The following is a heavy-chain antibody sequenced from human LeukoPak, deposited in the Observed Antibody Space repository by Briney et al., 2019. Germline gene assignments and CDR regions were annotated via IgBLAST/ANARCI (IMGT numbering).Heavy chain of an antibody. CDR3: AKDAQPRSRWFDP. Sequence: QPGGSLRLSCAASGFTFSSHWMTWVRQAPGKGLEWVANMNQDGSQKYYVDSVKGRFTISRDNAKNSLYLQMNTLRAEDTAMYYCAKDAQPRSRWFDPWGQGTLVTVSS. CDR1: GFTFSSHW. D-gene: IGHD3-16*01. CDR2: MNQDGSQK. V-gene: IGHV3-7*03. J-gene: IGHJ5*02.